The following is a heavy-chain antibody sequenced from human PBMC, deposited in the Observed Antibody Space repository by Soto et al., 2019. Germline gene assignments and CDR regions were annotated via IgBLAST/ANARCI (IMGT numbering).Heavy chain of an antibody. Sequence: SQTLSLPCAISGDSVSGNSAAWNWIRQSPSRGLEWLGRTYYRSRWYNDYAVSVKSRITVTPDTSKNQFSLHLNSVTPEDTAVYYCARVAPYYVRGHSYLHFWGQPALVTFSS. J-gene: IGHJ4*02. CDR1: GDSVSGNSAA. V-gene: IGHV6-1*01. CDR3: ARVAPYYVRGHSYLHF. D-gene: IGHD3-16*01. CDR2: TYYRSRWYN.